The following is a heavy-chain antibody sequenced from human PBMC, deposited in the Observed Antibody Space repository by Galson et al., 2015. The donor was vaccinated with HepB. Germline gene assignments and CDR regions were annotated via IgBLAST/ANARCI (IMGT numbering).Heavy chain of an antibody. CDR2: IGSNAYGGTT. CDR3: TRYSGTYISVDY. V-gene: IGHV3-49*03. D-gene: IGHD1-26*01. CDR1: GFTFGDYA. Sequence: SLRLSCAASGFTFGDYAMSWFRQAPGKGLEWVGFIGSNAYGGTTQYAASVKGRFIISRDDSKSIAYLQMNSLKTEDTAMYHCTRYSGTYISVDYWGQGTLVTVSS. J-gene: IGHJ4*02.